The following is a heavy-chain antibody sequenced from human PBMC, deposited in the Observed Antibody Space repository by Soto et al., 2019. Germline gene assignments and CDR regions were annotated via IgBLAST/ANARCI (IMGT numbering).Heavy chain of an antibody. CDR2: ISSSSSYI. J-gene: IGHJ3*02. D-gene: IGHD2-15*01. CDR3: ARDRVVHDACDI. V-gene: IGHV3-21*01. Sequence: GGSLRLSCAASGFTFSSYSMNWVRQAPGKGLEWVSSISSSSSYIYYADSVKGRFTISRDNAKNSLYLQMNSLRAEDTAVYYCARDRVVHDACDIWNQGTMITFSS. CDR1: GFTFSSYS.